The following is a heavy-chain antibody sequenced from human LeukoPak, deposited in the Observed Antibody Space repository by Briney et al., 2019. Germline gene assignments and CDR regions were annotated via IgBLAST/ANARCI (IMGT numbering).Heavy chain of an antibody. D-gene: IGHD3-22*01. CDR3: ARPYYYDSRIDP. J-gene: IGHJ5*02. V-gene: IGHV4-30-4*01. CDR1: GGSISSGDYY. Sequence: PSQTLSLTCTVSGGSISSGDYYWSWIRQPPGKGLEWIAYMYYSGSTYYNPSLKSRVTMSADTSKNQLSLKLSSVTAADTAVYFCARPYYYDSRIDPWGQGILVTVSS. CDR2: MYYSGST.